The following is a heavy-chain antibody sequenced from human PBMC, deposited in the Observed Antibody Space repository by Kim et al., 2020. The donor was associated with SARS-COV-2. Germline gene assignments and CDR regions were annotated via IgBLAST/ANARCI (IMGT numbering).Heavy chain of an antibody. V-gene: IGHV4-61*02. J-gene: IGHJ4*02. Sequence: SETLSLTCTVSGGSISSGSYYWSWIRQPAGKGLEWIGRIYTSGSTNYNPSLKSRVTISVDTSKNQFSLKLSSVTAADTAVYYCARRPSTGPFDYWGQGTLVTVSS. CDR2: IYTSGST. D-gene: IGHD1-1*01. CDR1: GGSISSGSYY. CDR3: ARRPSTGPFDY.